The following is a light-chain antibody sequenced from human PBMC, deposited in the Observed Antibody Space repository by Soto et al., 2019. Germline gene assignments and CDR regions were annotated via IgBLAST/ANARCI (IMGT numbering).Light chain of an antibody. CDR3: NSYAGSNIYV. CDR2: EVN. V-gene: IGLV2-8*01. Sequence: QSVLTQPPSASGSPGQSVTISCTGTSSDVGGYNFVSWYQHHPGKAPKLIIYEVNKRPSGVPNRFSGSKSGNTASLTVSGLQAVDKADYYCNSYAGSNIYVFGTGTKLTVL. J-gene: IGLJ1*01. CDR1: SSDVGGYNF.